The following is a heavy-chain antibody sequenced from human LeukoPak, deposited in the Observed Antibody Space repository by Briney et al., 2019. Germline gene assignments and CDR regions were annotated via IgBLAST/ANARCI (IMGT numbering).Heavy chain of an antibody. J-gene: IGHJ4*02. D-gene: IGHD4-23*01. V-gene: IGHV4-34*01. CDR2: INHSGST. CDR1: GGSFSGYY. Sequence: SETLSLTCAVYGGSFSGYYWSWIRQPPGKGLEWIGEINHSGSTNYNPSLESRVTMSADTSKNQFSLKLSSVTAADTAVYYCARLAYRGPTVADFDSWGQGTLVTVSS. CDR3: ARLAYRGPTVADFDS.